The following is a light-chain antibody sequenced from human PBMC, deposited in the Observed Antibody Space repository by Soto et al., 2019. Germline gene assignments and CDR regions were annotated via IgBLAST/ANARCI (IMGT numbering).Light chain of an antibody. V-gene: IGKV3D-15*01. J-gene: IGKJ2*01. Sequence: EIVMTQSPVTMYVSPGERATLSCRASQSVSSDYLAWYQQKHGQAPRLLIYGASSRATGIPDRFTGSGSGTDFTLTISSLQSEDFAVYYCQHYNYWPYTFGQGTKVDI. CDR3: QHYNYWPYT. CDR1: QSVSSD. CDR2: GAS.